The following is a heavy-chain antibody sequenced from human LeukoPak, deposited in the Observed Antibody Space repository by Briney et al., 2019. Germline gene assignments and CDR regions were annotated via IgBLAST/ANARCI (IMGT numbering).Heavy chain of an antibody. CDR3: ARGQWEVRGIIITQLDY. D-gene: IGHD3-10*01. CDR2: SKHSGGT. Sequence: SETLSLTCAVYGGSFSGYYWSWIRQPPGKGQEWIGESKHSGGTNYNPSLKSRVTISVDTSKKQFSLTLTSVTAADTAVYYCARGQWEVRGIIITQLDYWGQGSLVTVSS. J-gene: IGHJ4*02. CDR1: GGSFSGYY. V-gene: IGHV4-34*01.